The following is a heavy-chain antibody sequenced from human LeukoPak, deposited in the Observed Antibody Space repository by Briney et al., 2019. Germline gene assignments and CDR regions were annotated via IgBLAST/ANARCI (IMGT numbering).Heavy chain of an antibody. D-gene: IGHD6-19*01. CDR3: AKDVPYAGGRSLIY. V-gene: IGHV3-15*01. CDR1: ELPFSDAW. CDR2: IKSKVDGGTT. J-gene: IGHJ4*02. Sequence: GGSLRLSCAASELPFSDAWMTGVRQAPGKGLEWVGRIKSKVDGGTTDYAAPVKGRFSISRDDSINTVSLQMNSLKTEGTALYYCAKDVPYAGGRSLIYWGQGNLVTVSS.